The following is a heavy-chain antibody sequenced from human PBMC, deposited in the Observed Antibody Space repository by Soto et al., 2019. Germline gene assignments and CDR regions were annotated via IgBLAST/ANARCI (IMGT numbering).Heavy chain of an antibody. CDR2: ISFTGDT. CDR1: GDSVSGGGYY. V-gene: IGHV4-61*08. Sequence: SETLSLTCTVSGDSVSGGGYYWTWIRQPPGKGLEWIGYISFTGDTTYNPSLRSRVTIAMHTSKNQFSLKLTSATAADTALYYCSRGGHYCMIWGPGTLVTV. J-gene: IGHJ4*02. CDR3: SRGGHYCMI. D-gene: IGHD2-15*01.